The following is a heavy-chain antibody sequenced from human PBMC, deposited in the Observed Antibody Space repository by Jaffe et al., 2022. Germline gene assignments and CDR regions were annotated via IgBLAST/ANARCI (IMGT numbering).Heavy chain of an antibody. D-gene: IGHD3-22*01. Sequence: QVQLQESGPGLVKPSETLSLTCAVSGYSISSGYYWGWIRQPPGKGLEWIGSIYHSGSTYYNPSLKSRVTISVDTSKNQFSLKLSSVTAADTAVYYCARRVVSSGYYNAFDYWGQGTLVTVSS. CDR2: IYHSGST. V-gene: IGHV4-38-2*01. J-gene: IGHJ4*02. CDR3: ARRVVSSGYYNAFDY. CDR1: GYSISSGYY.